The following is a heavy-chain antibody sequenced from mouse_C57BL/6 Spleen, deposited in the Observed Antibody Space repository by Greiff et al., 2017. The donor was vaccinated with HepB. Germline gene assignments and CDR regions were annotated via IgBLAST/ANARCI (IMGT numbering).Heavy chain of an antibody. CDR1: GFTFSDYG. Sequence: EVQRVESGGGLVKPGGSLKLSCAASGFTFSDYGMHWVRQAPEKGLEWVAYISSGSSTIYYADTVKGRFTISRDNAKNTLFLQMTSLRSEDTAMYYCARTYYDYDPFAYWGQGTLVTVSA. D-gene: IGHD2-4*01. CDR2: ISSGSSTI. J-gene: IGHJ3*01. CDR3: ARTYYDYDPFAY. V-gene: IGHV5-17*01.